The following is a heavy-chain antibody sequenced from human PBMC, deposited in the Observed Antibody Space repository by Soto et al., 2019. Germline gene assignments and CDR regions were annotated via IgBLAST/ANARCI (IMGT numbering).Heavy chain of an antibody. D-gene: IGHD3-22*01. Sequence: PGGSLRLSYAASGFTFSSYAMSWVRQAPGKGLQWVSAISGSGGSTYYADSVKGRFTISRDNSKNTLYLQMNSLRAEDTAVYYCAKDGSLYDSSGYYSVIDYFDYWGQGTLVTVSS. V-gene: IGHV3-23*01. J-gene: IGHJ4*02. CDR1: GFTFSSYA. CDR2: ISGSGGST. CDR3: AKDGSLYDSSGYYSVIDYFDY.